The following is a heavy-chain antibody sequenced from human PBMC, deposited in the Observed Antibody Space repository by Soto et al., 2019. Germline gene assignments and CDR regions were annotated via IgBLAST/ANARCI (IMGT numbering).Heavy chain of an antibody. CDR3: ARDMSRYCSGHSCFPGIDY. V-gene: IGHV4-31*03. CDR1: GGSVSSAGYY. D-gene: IGHD2-15*01. CDR2: IYCSGST. Sequence: TLSPTCTVSGGSVSSAGYYWSWIRQHPGGGLEWIGYIYCSGSTDYNPSLKSRVTISVDMSKNQLALKLRAVTAANTAVYYCARDMSRYCSGHSCFPGIDYWGQGTPVTVSS. J-gene: IGHJ4*02.